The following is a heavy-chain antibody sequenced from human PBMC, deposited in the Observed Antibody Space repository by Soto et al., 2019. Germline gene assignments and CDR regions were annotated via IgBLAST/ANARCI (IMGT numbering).Heavy chain of an antibody. Sequence: ASVKVSCKASGYTFTSYAMHWVRQAPGQRLEWMGWINAGNGNTKYAQKLQGRVTMTTDTSTSTAYMELRSLRSDDTAVYYCARVKGSGWLNWFDPWGQGTPVTVSS. CDR1: GYTFTSYA. CDR3: ARVKGSGWLNWFDP. V-gene: IGHV1-3*01. J-gene: IGHJ5*02. D-gene: IGHD6-19*01. CDR2: INAGNGNT.